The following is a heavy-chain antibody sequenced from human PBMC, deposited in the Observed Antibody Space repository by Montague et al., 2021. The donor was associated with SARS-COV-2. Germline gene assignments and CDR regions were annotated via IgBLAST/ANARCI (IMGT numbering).Heavy chain of an antibody. Sequence: SLSLSCAASGFTFSSYALPWVRQAPGKGLEWVADISHEGSYKYYADSVKGRFTISRDNSKNTLYLDMNSLRAEDTALYYCARDLESTGYFDPYYYHGMDVWGQGTTVTVSS. J-gene: IGHJ6*02. CDR3: ARDLESTGYFDPYYYHGMDV. V-gene: IGHV3-30*04. D-gene: IGHD3-9*01. CDR2: ISHEGSYK. CDR1: GFTFSSYA.